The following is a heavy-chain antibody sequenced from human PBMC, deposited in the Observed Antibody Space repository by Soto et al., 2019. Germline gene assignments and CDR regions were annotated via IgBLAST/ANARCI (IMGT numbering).Heavy chain of an antibody. J-gene: IGHJ5*02. V-gene: IGHV1-69*13. Sequence: GASVKVSCKASGGTFSSYAISWVRQAPGQGLEWMGGIIPIFGTANYAQKFQGRVTIIADESTSTAYMELSSLRSEDTAVYYCARLNPVGRGGWFDPWGQGTLVTVSS. CDR2: IIPIFGTA. CDR3: ARLNPVGRGGWFDP. CDR1: GGTFSSYA. D-gene: IGHD1-26*01.